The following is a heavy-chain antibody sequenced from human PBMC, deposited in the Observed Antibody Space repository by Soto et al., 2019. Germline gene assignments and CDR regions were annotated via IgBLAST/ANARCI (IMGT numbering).Heavy chain of an antibody. D-gene: IGHD2-15*01. CDR3: ARSQGGSSSLDIYYYYYYGMDV. V-gene: IGHV1-69*01. CDR2: IIPIFGTA. CDR1: GGTVSSYA. J-gene: IGHJ6*02. Sequence: QVQLVQSGAEVKKPGSSVKVSCKAPGGTVSSYAISWVRQAPGQGLEWRGGIIPIFGTAKYAQKFQGRVTITADESTSTGYMELSSLRSEDTAVYYCARSQGGSSSLDIYYYYYYGMDVWGQGTTVTVSS.